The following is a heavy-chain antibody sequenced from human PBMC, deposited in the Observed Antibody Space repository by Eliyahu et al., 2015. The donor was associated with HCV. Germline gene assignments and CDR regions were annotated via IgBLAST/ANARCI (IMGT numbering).Heavy chain of an antibody. CDR2: IYHSGST. V-gene: IGHV4-38-2*02. D-gene: IGHD3-10*01. CDR3: ARTVIHYGSGSHYSFDY. J-gene: IGHJ4*02. CDR1: GYSXSXGYY. Sequence: QVQLQESGPGLVKPSETLSLTCTVSGYSXSXGYYWGWIRQPPGKGLEWIGXIYHSGSTYYNPSLKSRVTISVDTSKNQFSLKLSSVTAADTAVYYCARTVIHYGSGSHYSFDYWGQGTLVTVSS.